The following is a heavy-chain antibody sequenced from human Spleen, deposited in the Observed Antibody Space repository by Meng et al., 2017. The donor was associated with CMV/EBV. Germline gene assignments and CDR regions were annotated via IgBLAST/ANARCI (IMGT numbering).Heavy chain of an antibody. CDR2: IQVIGHT. V-gene: IGHV4-4*07. CDR1: GASIKNYN. D-gene: IGHD3-16*01. Sequence: VQLQQSGPGPVKPSSPLSLTCIVSGASIKNYNWNWVRQPAGQGLEWIGLIQVIGHTVYNPSLKSRVTVSLDASKSQFSLTLNSVTAADTATYYCAGSRPGGGACDYWGQGILVTVSS. CDR3: AGSRPGGGACDY. J-gene: IGHJ4*02.